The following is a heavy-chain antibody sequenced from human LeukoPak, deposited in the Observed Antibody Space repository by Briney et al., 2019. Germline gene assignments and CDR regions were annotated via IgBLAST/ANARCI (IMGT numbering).Heavy chain of an antibody. J-gene: IGHJ3*02. CDR2: MNPSSGNT. CDR3: ARGAVSRDCSGGSCYHFDI. V-gene: IGHV1-8*01. Sequence: GASVKVSCKASGYTFTSDINWVRQATGQGLEWMGWMNPSSGNTDYAPKFQGRVTMTRDISIRTAYMELSSLRSEDTAVYYCARGAVSRDCSGGSCYHFDIWGQGTRVTVSS. D-gene: IGHD2-15*01. CDR1: GYTFTSD.